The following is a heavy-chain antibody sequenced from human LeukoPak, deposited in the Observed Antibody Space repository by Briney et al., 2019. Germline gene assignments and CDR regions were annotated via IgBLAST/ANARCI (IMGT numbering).Heavy chain of an antibody. J-gene: IGHJ3*02. CDR2: TRNKTNRYTT. Sequence: GGPLRLSCAASGFTFSDHYMDWVRQSPGKGLEWVGRTRNKTNRYTTEYLASAKGRFTISRDDSKNSMYLQMNSLNTEDTAVYYCARRYGRDAFDIWGQGTMVTVSS. CDR3: ARRYGRDAFDI. CDR1: GFTFSDHY. V-gene: IGHV3-72*01. D-gene: IGHD3-16*01.